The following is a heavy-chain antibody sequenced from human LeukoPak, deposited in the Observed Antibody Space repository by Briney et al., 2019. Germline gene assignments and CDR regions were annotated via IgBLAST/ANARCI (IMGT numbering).Heavy chain of an antibody. D-gene: IGHD1-26*01. CDR3: ATQESGSYYWGYYYYGMDV. CDR1: GFTFSSYG. CDR2: ISYDGSNK. V-gene: IGHV3-30*03. J-gene: IGHJ6*02. Sequence: PGRSLRLSCAASGFTFSSYGMHWVRQAPGKGLEWVAVISYDGSNKYYADSVKGRFTISRDNSKNTLYLQMNSLRAEDTAVYYCATQESGSYYWGYYYYGMDVWGQGTTVTVSS.